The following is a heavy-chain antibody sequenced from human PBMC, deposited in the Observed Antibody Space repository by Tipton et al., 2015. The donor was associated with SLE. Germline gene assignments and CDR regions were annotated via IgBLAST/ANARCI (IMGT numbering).Heavy chain of an antibody. CDR1: GFTFSTYW. CDR3: ARAATARVYWFDP. V-gene: IGHV3-74*03. CDR2: IYSDGSST. Sequence: SLRLSCAASGFTFSTYWMHWVRQGPGKGLVWVSRIYSDGSSTKYADSVKGRFTISRDNAKNMLYLQMNSLRAEDTAVYYCARAATARVYWFDPWGQGTLVTVSS. J-gene: IGHJ5*02. D-gene: IGHD2-15*01.